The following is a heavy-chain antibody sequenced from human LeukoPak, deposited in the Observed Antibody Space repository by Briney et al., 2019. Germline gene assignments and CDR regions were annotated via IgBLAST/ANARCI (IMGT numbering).Heavy chain of an antibody. CDR1: GFTFSSYA. CDR3: AVYIAAPKPYLFDY. Sequence: GGSLRLSCAASGFTFSSYAMSWVRQAPGKGLEWVAFIRYDGSNKYYADSVKGRFTISRDNSKNTLYLQMNSLRAEDTAVYYCAVYIAAPKPYLFDYWGQGTLVTVSS. V-gene: IGHV3-30*02. D-gene: IGHD6-6*01. CDR2: IRYDGSNK. J-gene: IGHJ4*02.